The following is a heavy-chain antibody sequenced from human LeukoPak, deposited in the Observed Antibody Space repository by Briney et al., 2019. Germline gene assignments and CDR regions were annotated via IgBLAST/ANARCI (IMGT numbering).Heavy chain of an antibody. CDR1: GFTFSSYG. Sequence: GRSLRLSCAASGFTFSSYGMHWVRQAPGKGLEWVAVMWYDGSNKYYADSVKGRFTISRDNSKNTLYLQMNSLRAEDTAVYHCAKDLDSSGYYYFDYWGQGTLVTVSS. CDR3: AKDLDSSGYYYFDY. D-gene: IGHD3-22*01. CDR2: MWYDGSNK. J-gene: IGHJ4*02. V-gene: IGHV3-33*06.